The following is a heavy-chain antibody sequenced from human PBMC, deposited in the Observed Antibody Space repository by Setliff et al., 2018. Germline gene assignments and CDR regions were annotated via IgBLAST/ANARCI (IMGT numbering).Heavy chain of an antibody. CDR2: ISSGSISTT. J-gene: IGHJ4*02. CDR1: GFTISNYW. CDR3: ARRGTTAFDF. Sequence: GGSLRLSCVASGFTISNYWMAWVRQAPGKGLEWVSYISSGSISTTHYADSVRGRFTVSRDNAKNTLYLEMNNLRAEDSAVYYCARRGTTAFDFWGLGTLVTVSS. D-gene: IGHD4-4*01. V-gene: IGHV3-48*01.